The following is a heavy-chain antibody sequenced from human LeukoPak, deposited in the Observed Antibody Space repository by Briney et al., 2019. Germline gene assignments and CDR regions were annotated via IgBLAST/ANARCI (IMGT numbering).Heavy chain of an antibody. CDR2: ISSSGSVT. V-gene: IGHV3-21*01. CDR1: GFTFSDYA. CDR3: ARGQPDSGGHYYSWYFDY. J-gene: IGHJ4*02. Sequence: GGSLRLSCAASGFTFSDYAMHWVRQAPGKGLEWVSSISSSGSVTYYADSVKGRFTVSKDNARNSLHLQMNNLAVEDTATYFCARGQPDSGGHYYSWYFDYWGQGTPVTVSS. D-gene: IGHD3-22*01.